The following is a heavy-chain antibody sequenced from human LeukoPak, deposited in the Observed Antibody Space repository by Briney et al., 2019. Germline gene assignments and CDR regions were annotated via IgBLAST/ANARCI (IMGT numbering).Heavy chain of an antibody. CDR2: LGATT. Sequence: GGSLRLSCAASGFTFSSYAMSWVRQAPGKGLEGVSTLGATTYYADSVKSRFTISRDNSMDTLYLQMNRLRADDTAVYYCAKENIPFGSSVVNRVGGAFDIWGQGTRVTVSS. CDR1: GFTFSSYA. CDR3: AKENIPFGSSVVNRVGGAFDI. V-gene: IGHV3-23*01. J-gene: IGHJ3*02. D-gene: IGHD3-16*01.